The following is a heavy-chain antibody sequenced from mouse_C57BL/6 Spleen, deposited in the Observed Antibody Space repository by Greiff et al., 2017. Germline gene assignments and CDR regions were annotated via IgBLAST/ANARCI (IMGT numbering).Heavy chain of an antibody. CDR2: INPGSGGT. CDR3: ARSGGNYVWFAY. CDR1: GYAFTNYL. J-gene: IGHJ3*01. V-gene: IGHV1-54*01. D-gene: IGHD2-1*01. Sequence: QVQLKQSGAELVRPGTSVKVSCKASGYAFTNYLIEWVKQRPGQGLEWIGVINPGSGGTNYNEKFKGKATLTADKSSSTAYMQLSSLPSEDSAVYFCARSGGNYVWFAYWGQGTLVTVSA.